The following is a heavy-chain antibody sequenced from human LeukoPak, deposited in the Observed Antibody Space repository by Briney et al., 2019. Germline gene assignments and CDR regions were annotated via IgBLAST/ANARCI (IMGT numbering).Heavy chain of an antibody. CDR3: ATGNYYDSRGYYTFGH. Sequence: GGSLRLTCAASGFTFSRYWMHWVRQAPGKGLVWVSRINGDGSTTSYADSVKGGFTISRDNAKNTLYLQMNSLRAEDTAVYYCATGNYYDSRGYYTFGHWGQGTLVTVSS. V-gene: IGHV3-74*01. D-gene: IGHD3-22*01. CDR1: GFTFSRYW. J-gene: IGHJ1*01. CDR2: INGDGSTT.